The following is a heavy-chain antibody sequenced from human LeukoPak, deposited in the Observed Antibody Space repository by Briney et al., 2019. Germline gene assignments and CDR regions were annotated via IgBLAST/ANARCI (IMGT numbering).Heavy chain of an antibody. J-gene: IGHJ4*02. CDR1: GFTFASHW. CDR2: IKLGGSEI. CDR3: VRDRGDY. Sequence: GGSLRLSCAASGFTFASHWMNWVRQAPGRGLEWVANIKLGGSEIYYVDSVKGRFTISRDDAKNSLYLQMESLRDEDTAIYYCVRDRGDYWGQGTLVTVSS. V-gene: IGHV3-7*01.